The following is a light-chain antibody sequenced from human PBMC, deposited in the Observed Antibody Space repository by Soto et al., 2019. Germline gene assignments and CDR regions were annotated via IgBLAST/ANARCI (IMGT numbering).Light chain of an antibody. J-gene: IGKJ1*01. Sequence: DIVMTQSPDSLAVSLGERATINCKSSQSVFYSSNNKNYLAWYQQKAGQPPKLLIYWASTRESGVPDRFTGSGSGTDFTLTISSLQDEDVAVYYCQQYYTTLPAFGQGTKVEIK. CDR2: WAS. V-gene: IGKV4-1*01. CDR3: QQYYTTLPA. CDR1: QSVFYSSNNKNY.